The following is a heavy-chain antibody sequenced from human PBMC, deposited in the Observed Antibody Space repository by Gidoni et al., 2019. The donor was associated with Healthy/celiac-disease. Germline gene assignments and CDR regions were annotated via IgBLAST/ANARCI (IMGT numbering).Heavy chain of an antibody. D-gene: IGHD6-19*01. Sequence: QVQLVESGGGVVQPGGSLRLYCAASGFTFSSCGMHWVRQAPGKGLEWVTVISDDGSYKYYADSVKGRFTISRDNSKNTLYVQMNSLRAEDTAVYYCAKVIGYSSGWYAFDYWGQGTLVTVSS. CDR1: GFTFSSCG. CDR2: ISDDGSYK. CDR3: AKVIGYSSGWYAFDY. V-gene: IGHV3-30*18. J-gene: IGHJ4*02.